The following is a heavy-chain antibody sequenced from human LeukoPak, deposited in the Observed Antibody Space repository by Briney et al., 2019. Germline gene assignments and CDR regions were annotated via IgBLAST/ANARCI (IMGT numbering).Heavy chain of an antibody. J-gene: IGHJ6*03. V-gene: IGHV4-34*01. Sequence: NSSETLSLTCAVYGGSFSGYYWSWIRQPPGKGLEWIGEINHSGSTNYNPSLKSRVTISVDTSKNQFSLKLSSVTAADTAVYYCARDGSTAMVIYYYYMDVWGKGTTVTISS. CDR1: GGSFSGYY. CDR3: ARDGSTAMVIYYYYMDV. D-gene: IGHD5-18*01. CDR2: INHSGST.